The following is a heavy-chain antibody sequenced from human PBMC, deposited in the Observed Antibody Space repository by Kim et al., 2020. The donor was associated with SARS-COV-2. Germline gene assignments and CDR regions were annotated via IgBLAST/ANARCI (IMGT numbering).Heavy chain of an antibody. V-gene: IGHV1-8*01. D-gene: IGHD5-18*01. Sequence: ASVQVSCKASVYTFTSYDINGVRQATGQGLEWMGWINPNSGNTGYAQKFQGRVTMTRNTSISTAYMELSSLRSEDTAVYYCARVPIGDPPMVIFSFGLVGYYYGMDVWGQGTTVTVSS. CDR1: VYTFTSYD. J-gene: IGHJ6*02. CDR3: ARVPIGDPPMVIFSFGLVGYYYGMDV. CDR2: INPNSGNT.